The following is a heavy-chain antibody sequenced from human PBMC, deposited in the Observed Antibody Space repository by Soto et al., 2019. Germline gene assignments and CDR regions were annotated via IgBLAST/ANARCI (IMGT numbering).Heavy chain of an antibody. V-gene: IGHV3-33*01. D-gene: IGHD3-22*01. CDR3: VRDPGFDDSGRYLNDAFDG. Sequence: QVQLVESGGGVVQPGRSLRVSCVASGFTLSSYGIHWVRQAPGKGLEWVAVIWYDGSKTYYGEAVKGRFTISRDNSKNIVYLEMNSRRADDTAVYYCVRDPGFDDSGRYLNDAFDGWGHGTMVIVSS. CDR1: GFTLSSYG. J-gene: IGHJ3*01. CDR2: IWYDGSKT.